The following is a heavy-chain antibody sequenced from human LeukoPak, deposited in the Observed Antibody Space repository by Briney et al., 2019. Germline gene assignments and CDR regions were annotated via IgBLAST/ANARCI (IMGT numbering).Heavy chain of an antibody. D-gene: IGHD3-22*01. CDR1: GFTFSSYW. V-gene: IGHV3-7*01. Sequence: GGSLRLSCAASGFTFSSYWMSWVRQAPGKGLEWVANIKQDGSEKYYVDSVKGRFTISRDNAKNSLYLQTNSLRAEDTAVYYCVGFDSSGYDYYYYGMDVWGQGTTVTVSS. CDR3: VGFDSSGYDYYYYGMDV. J-gene: IGHJ6*02. CDR2: IKQDGSEK.